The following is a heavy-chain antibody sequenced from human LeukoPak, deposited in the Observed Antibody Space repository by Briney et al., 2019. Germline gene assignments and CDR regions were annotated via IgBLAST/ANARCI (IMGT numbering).Heavy chain of an antibody. J-gene: IGHJ4*02. CDR1: GCSFSSNC. Sequence: GGALRHSCADSGCSFSSNCMNWVRQAPGKGREWVSSIGTSSSTHIYYADSVKGRFTISRDNAKNSLSLQMNSLRGEDTAVYYCAREGPVDCSSTSCYADYWGQGTLVTVSS. CDR2: IGTSSSTHI. CDR3: AREGPVDCSSTSCYADY. V-gene: IGHV3-21*01. D-gene: IGHD2-2*01.